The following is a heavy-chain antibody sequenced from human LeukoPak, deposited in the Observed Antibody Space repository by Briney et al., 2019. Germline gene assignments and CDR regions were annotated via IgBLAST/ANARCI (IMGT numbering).Heavy chain of an antibody. D-gene: IGHD3-10*01. J-gene: IGHJ4*02. CDR3: ARTTMVRGVTRHFDY. Sequence: GESLKISCKGSGNSFTSYWIGWVRQMPGKGLEWMGIIYPGDSDTRYSPSFQGQVTISADKSISTAYLQWSSLKASDTAMYYCARTTMVRGVTRHFDYWGQGTLVTVSS. CDR1: GNSFTSYW. V-gene: IGHV5-51*01. CDR2: IYPGDSDT.